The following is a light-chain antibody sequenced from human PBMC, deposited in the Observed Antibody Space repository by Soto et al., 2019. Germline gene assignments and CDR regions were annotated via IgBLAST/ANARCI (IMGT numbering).Light chain of an antibody. CDR3: CSYAGSRV. J-gene: IGLJ3*02. V-gene: IGLV2-23*01. CDR1: SSDVGSYNL. Sequence: QSALTKPASVSGSHGQSITISCTGTSSDVGSYNLVSWYQQHPGKAPKLMIYEGSKRPSGVSNRFSGSKSGNTASLTISGLQSEDEADYYCCSYAGSRVFGGGTKLTVL. CDR2: EGS.